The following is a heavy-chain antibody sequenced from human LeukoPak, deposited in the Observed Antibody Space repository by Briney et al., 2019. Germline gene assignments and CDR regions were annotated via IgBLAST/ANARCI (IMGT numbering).Heavy chain of an antibody. Sequence: GGSLRLSCAASGFTFSSYSMNWVRQAPGKGLEWVSYISSSSSTIYYADSVKGRFTISRDNAKNSLYLQMNSLRAEDTAVYYCARDWSGSYHYYYYMDVWGKGTTVTVSS. CDR3: ARDWSGSYHYYYYMDV. J-gene: IGHJ6*03. D-gene: IGHD1-26*01. V-gene: IGHV3-48*01. CDR1: GFTFSSYS. CDR2: ISSSSSTI.